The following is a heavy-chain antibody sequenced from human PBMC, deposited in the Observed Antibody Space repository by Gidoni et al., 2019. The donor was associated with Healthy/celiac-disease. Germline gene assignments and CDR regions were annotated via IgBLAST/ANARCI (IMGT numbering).Heavy chain of an antibody. CDR3: AKAPPELRYFDWLDRYYYYYYGMDV. V-gene: IGHV3-30*18. CDR1: GFTFSSYG. J-gene: IGHJ6*02. CDR2: ISYDGSNK. D-gene: IGHD3-9*01. Sequence: QVQLVESGGGVVQPGRSLRLSCAASGFTFSSYGMHWVRQAPGKGLEWVAVISYDGSNKYYADSVKGRFTISRDNSKNTLYLQMNSLRAEDTAVYYCAKAPPELRYFDWLDRYYYYYYGMDVWGQGTTVTVSS.